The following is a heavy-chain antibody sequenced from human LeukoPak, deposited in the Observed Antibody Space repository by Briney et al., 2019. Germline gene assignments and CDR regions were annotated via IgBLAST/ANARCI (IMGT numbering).Heavy chain of an antibody. J-gene: IGHJ4*02. CDR3: AKDLSPESNRLSPFDY. V-gene: IGHV3-23*01. D-gene: IGHD3-16*02. CDR2: ITGSGGTT. Sequence: GGSLRLSCAASGFAFSSHAMSWVRQAPGKWLEWVSTITGSGGTTKYADSVKGRFTISRDNSKNTLDLQMNSLRAEDTAIFYCAKDLSPESNRLSPFDYWGQGTLVTVSS. CDR1: GFAFSSHA.